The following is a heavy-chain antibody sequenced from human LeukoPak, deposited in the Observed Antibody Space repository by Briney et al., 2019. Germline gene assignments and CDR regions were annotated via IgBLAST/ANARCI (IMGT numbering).Heavy chain of an antibody. CDR3: ARGTNNDY. CDR2: MNQDGAKK. CDR1: GFTFSSYW. V-gene: IGHV3-7*01. J-gene: IGHJ4*02. Sequence: PGGSLRLSCAASGFTFSSYWMSWVRQVPGKGVEWVAYMNQDGAKKSYVDSVKGRFTISRDNAKSSLSLQMDSLRAEDTAVYYCARGTNNDYWGQGTLVTVSS.